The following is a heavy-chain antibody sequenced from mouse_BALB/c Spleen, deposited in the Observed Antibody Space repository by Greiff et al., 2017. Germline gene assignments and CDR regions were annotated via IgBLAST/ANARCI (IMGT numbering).Heavy chain of an antibody. CDR3: TRDGRYYAMDY. CDR2: ISSGGSYT. CDR1: GFTFSSYT. V-gene: IGHV5-6-4*01. J-gene: IGHJ4*01. Sequence: EVMLVESGGGLVKPGGSLKLSCAASGFTFSSYTMSWVRQTPEKRLEWVATISSGGSYTYYPDSVKGRFTISRDNAKNTLYLQMSSLKSEDTAMYYCTRDGRYYAMDYWGQGTSVTVSS.